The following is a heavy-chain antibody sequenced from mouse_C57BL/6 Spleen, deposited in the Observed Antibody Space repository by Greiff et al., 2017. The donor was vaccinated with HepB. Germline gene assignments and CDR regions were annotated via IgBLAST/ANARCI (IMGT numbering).Heavy chain of an antibody. CDR3: ARSETGTEAMDY. CDR2: INPYNGGT. CDR1: GYTFTDYY. J-gene: IGHJ4*01. D-gene: IGHD4-1*01. Sequence: EVQLQQSGPVLVKPGASVKMSCKASGYTFTDYYMNWVKQSHGKSLEWIGVINPYNGGTSYNQKFKGKATLTVDKSSSTAYMELNSLTSEDSAVYYCARSETGTEAMDYWGQGTSVTVSS. V-gene: IGHV1-19*01.